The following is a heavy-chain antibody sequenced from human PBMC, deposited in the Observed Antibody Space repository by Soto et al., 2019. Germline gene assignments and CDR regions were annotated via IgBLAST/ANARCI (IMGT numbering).Heavy chain of an antibody. CDR1: GFTFSSSA. Sequence: EVQLSESGRGLVQPGGSLRLSCAASGFTFSSSAMSWVRQAPGKGLEWVSSISNSGGSTYYADSVKGRFTISRDNSKNTLYLQMNSLQAEDTAVYYCAKGCGGDCYSGVQYWGQGTLVTVSS. CDR2: ISNSGGST. V-gene: IGHV3-23*01. D-gene: IGHD2-21*02. J-gene: IGHJ4*02. CDR3: AKGCGGDCYSGVQY.